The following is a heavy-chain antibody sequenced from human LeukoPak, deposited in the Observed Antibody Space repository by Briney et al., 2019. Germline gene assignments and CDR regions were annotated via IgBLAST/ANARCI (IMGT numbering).Heavy chain of an antibody. D-gene: IGHD6-13*01. CDR3: AREVLGYSSSWYQNDY. V-gene: IGHV1-18*01. CDR2: ISAYNGNT. Sequence: ASVTVSCKASGYTFTSYGISWVRQAPGQGLEWMGWISAYNGNTNYAQKLQGRVTMTTDTSTSTAYMELRSLRSDDTAVYYCAREVLGYSSSWYQNDYWGQGTLVTVSS. CDR1: GYTFTSYG. J-gene: IGHJ4*02.